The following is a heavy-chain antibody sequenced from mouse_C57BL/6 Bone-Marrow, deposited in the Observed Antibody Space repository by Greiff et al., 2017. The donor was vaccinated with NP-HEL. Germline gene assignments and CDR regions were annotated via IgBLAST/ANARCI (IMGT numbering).Heavy chain of an antibody. D-gene: IGHD2-4*01. CDR1: GYTFTNYW. J-gene: IGHJ4*01. V-gene: IGHV1-63*01. Sequence: QVHVKQSGAELVRPGTSVKMSCKASGYTFTNYWIGWAKQRPGHGLEWIGDIYPGGGYTNYNEKFKGKATLTADKSSSTAYMQFSSLTSEDSAIYYCARWDDYDYYAMDYWGQGTSVTVSS. CDR3: ARWDDYDYYAMDY. CDR2: IYPGGGYT.